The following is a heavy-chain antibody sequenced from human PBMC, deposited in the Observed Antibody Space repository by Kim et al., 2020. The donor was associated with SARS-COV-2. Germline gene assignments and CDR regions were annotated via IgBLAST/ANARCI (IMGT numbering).Heavy chain of an antibody. V-gene: IGHV3-7*01. CDR3: ARDMRNYYSGYDWGGYYYYYGMDV. J-gene: IGHJ6*02. CDR2: IKQDGSEK. CDR1: GFTFSSYW. Sequence: GGSLRLSCAASGFTFSSYWMSWVRQAPGKGLEWVANIKQDGSEKYYVDSVKGRFTISRDNAKNSLYLQMNSLRAEDTAVYYCARDMRNYYSGYDWGGYYYYYGMDVWGQGTTVTVSS. D-gene: IGHD5-12*01.